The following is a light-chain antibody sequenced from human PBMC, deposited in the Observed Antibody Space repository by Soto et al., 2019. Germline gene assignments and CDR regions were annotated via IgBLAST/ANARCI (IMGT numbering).Light chain of an antibody. Sequence: QSALTQPASVSGSPGQSITISCTGTSGYVGAFNFVSWYQQHPGRAPKLLIYEVSNRPSGVSNRFSGSKSGNTASLTISGLQAEDEADYYCCSYAGSPYVFGTGTKVTVL. CDR1: SGYVGAFNF. V-gene: IGLV2-14*01. CDR2: EVS. J-gene: IGLJ1*01. CDR3: CSYAGSPYV.